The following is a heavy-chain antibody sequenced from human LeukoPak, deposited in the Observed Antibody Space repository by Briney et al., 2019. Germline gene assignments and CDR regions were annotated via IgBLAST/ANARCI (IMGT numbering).Heavy chain of an antibody. Sequence: SETLSLTCAVYGGSFSGYYWSWIRQPPGKGLEWIGEINHSGSTNYNPSLKSRVTISVDTSKNQFSLKLSSVTAADTAVYYCARQTNVAVAGTYWFDPWGQGTLVTVSS. CDR1: GGSFSGYY. CDR2: INHSGST. D-gene: IGHD6-19*01. V-gene: IGHV4-34*01. CDR3: ARQTNVAVAGTYWFDP. J-gene: IGHJ5*02.